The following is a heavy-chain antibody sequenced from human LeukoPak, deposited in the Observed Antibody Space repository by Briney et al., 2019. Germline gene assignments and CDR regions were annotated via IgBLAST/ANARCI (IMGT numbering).Heavy chain of an antibody. CDR1: GFTFSSYA. V-gene: IGHV3-23*01. J-gene: IGHJ3*02. Sequence: PGGSLRLSCAASGFTFSSYAMSWVRQAPGKGLEWVSAISGSGGSTYYADSVKGRFTISRDNSKNTLYLQMNSLRAEDTAVYYCARVGLDYGEPYDAFDIWGQGTMVTVSS. CDR2: ISGSGGST. D-gene: IGHD4-17*01. CDR3: ARVGLDYGEPYDAFDI.